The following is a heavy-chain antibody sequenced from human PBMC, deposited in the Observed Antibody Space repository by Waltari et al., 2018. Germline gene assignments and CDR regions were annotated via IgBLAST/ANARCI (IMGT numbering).Heavy chain of an antibody. D-gene: IGHD1-26*01. CDR2: IVPILGLT. V-gene: IGHV1-69*04. J-gene: IGHJ3*01. CDR3: ATSQSGTYYDAIVV. Sequence: QVQLVQSGAEVQKPGSSVMVTCKASGGTCGSSPVTWVRQAPGQGLDWMGRIVPILGLTYYAQSFQGRVTISADESTSTVYMELRSLTFEDSAVYYCATSQSGTYYDAIVVWGQGTKVT. CDR1: GGTCGSSP.